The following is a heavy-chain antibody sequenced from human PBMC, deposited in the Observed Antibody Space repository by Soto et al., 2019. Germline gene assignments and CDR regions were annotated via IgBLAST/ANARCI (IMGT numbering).Heavy chain of an antibody. D-gene: IGHD2-2*03. Sequence: SETLSLTCTVSGDSISTYYWSWIRQPPGKGLEWIGYISYRGSTKYSPSLKSRVTLSVDTSKNQFSLKLSSVTAADTAVYYCARAMDIGMASKDNWFDPWGQGTLVTVSS. CDR1: GDSISTYY. V-gene: IGHV4-59*08. J-gene: IGHJ5*02. CDR2: ISYRGST. CDR3: ARAMDIGMASKDNWFDP.